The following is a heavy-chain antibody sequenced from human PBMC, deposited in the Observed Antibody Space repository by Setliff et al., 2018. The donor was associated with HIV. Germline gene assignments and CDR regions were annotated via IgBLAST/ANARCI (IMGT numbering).Heavy chain of an antibody. D-gene: IGHD3-9*01. V-gene: IGHV3-7*02. CDR2: IKQDGHNK. Sequence: SCKASGGTFSSYALSWVRQAPGQGLEWMASIKQDGHNKYYVDSVKGRFTISRDNAKNSLYLQMNSLRAEDTAVYYCARSGGLRSFDWLPYHYYFDYWGQGTLVTVSS. J-gene: IGHJ4*02. CDR1: GGTFSSYA. CDR3: ARSGGLRSFDWLPYHYYFDY.